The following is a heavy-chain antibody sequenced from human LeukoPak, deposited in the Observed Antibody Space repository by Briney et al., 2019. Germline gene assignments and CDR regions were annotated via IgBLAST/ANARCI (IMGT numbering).Heavy chain of an antibody. J-gene: IGHJ6*03. CDR3: AKDRCSNGIGCYYYYMDV. V-gene: IGHV3-21*01. CDR1: GFTFSSYE. CDR2: ISTSSSYI. Sequence: PGGSLRLSCAASGFTFSSYEMNWVRQAPGKGLEWVSFISTSSSYIYYADSVKGRFTISRDNAKRSTNLQMNSLRAEDTAVYYCAKDRCSNGIGCYYYYMDVWGKGTTVTIYS. D-gene: IGHD2-8*01.